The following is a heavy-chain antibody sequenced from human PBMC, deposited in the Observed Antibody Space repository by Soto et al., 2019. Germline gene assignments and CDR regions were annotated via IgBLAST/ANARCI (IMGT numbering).Heavy chain of an antibody. CDR1: GYTFTGYF. D-gene: IGHD3-3*01. V-gene: IGHV1-2*02. CDR3: ARGGGTILAPLP. Sequence: QVQLVQSGAEVKKPGASVKVSCKASGYTFTGYFMHWVRQAPGQGLEWMGGINSNSGATKYAQKFQGRVTLSRDTSISTAYMELSGLRSDDTAVYYCARGGGTILAPLPWGQGTLVTVSS. CDR2: INSNSGAT. J-gene: IGHJ5*02.